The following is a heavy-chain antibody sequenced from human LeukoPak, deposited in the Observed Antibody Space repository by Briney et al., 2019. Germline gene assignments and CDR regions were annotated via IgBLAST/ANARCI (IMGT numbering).Heavy chain of an antibody. Sequence: GGSLRLSCAASGFTVSSNYMSWVRQTPGKGLEWVSVIYSGGSTYYADSVKGRFTISRDNSKNTLYLQMNSLRAEDTAVYYCARDKPYSKGAFDYWGQGTLVTVSS. D-gene: IGHD5-18*01. CDR3: ARDKPYSKGAFDY. J-gene: IGHJ4*02. CDR2: IYSGGST. CDR1: GFTVSSNY. V-gene: IGHV3-66*02.